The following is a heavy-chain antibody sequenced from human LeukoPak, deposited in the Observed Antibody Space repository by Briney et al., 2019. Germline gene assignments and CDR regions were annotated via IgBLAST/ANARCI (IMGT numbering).Heavy chain of an antibody. CDR3: ARGDSYGPFDY. CDR1: GYTFSSYY. D-gene: IGHD5-18*01. J-gene: IGHJ4*02. CDR2: INPSGGST. Sequence: ASVKVSCKASGYTFSSYYMHWVRQAPGQGLEWMGIINPSGGSTSYAQKFQGRVTMTRDMSTSTVYMELRSLRSEDTAVYYCARGDSYGPFDYWGQGTLVTVSS. V-gene: IGHV1-46*01.